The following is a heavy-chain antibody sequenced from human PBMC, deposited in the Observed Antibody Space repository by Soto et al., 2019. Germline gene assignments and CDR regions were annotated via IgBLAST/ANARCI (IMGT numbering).Heavy chain of an antibody. Sequence: QVQLQESGPGLVKPSGTLSLTCSVSGGSISSSNWWSWVRQPPGMRLEWIGETHHSGTTNYNPSLQSLVTISVYKSKNPFSRKLSSVTAADTALYYCPRECSGSAFFDYWGQGTLVTVSS. V-gene: IGHV4-4*02. J-gene: IGHJ4*02. D-gene: IGHD3-10*02. CDR3: PRECSGSAFFDY. CDR1: GGSISSSNW. CDR2: THHSGTT.